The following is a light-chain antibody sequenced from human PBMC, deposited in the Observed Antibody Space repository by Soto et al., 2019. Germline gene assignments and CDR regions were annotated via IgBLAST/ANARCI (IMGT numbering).Light chain of an antibody. Sequence: TQSPSSLSASVGDRVTITCRASQGISSNLAWYQQKPGQAPRLLIYDASTRATGIPDRFSGSGSETEFTLTISSLQSEDFAVYYSQQCNWPLTFGGGTKVDIK. J-gene: IGKJ4*01. CDR3: QQCNWPLT. CDR1: QGISSN. V-gene: IGKV3-15*01. CDR2: DAS.